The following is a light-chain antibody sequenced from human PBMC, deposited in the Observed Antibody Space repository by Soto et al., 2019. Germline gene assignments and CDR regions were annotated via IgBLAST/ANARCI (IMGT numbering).Light chain of an antibody. CDR3: QQRTNWPPSLT. V-gene: IGKV3-11*01. CDR1: QSVSSY. CDR2: DAS. Sequence: EIVLTQSPATLSLSPGERVTLSCRASQSVSSYLAWYQQKPGQAPRLLIYDASNRATGIPARFSGSGSGTEFTLTISSLEPEDFAVYYCQQRTNWPPSLTFGGGTKVEIK. J-gene: IGKJ4*01.